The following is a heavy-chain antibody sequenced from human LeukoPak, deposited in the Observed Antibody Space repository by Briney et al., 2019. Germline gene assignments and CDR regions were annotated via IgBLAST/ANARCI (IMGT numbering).Heavy chain of an antibody. CDR3: ARDQCGGSCSYYYYMDV. Sequence: ASVKVSCKASGYTFTDYYMHWVRQAPGQGLERMGWINPNSGGTNYAQKFQGRVTTTRDTSISTAYMELSRLRSDDTAVYYCARDQCGGSCSYYYYMDVWGKGTTVTVSS. J-gene: IGHJ6*03. D-gene: IGHD2-15*01. V-gene: IGHV1-2*02. CDR2: INPNSGGT. CDR1: GYTFTDYY.